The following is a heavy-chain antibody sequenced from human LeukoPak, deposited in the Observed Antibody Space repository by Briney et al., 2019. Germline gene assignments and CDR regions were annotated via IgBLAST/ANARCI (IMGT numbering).Heavy chain of an antibody. D-gene: IGHD3-22*01. CDR2: IIDSGGRT. CDR1: GFTFSSYA. CDR3: AKEYSRASFADY. J-gene: IGHJ4*02. V-gene: IGHV3-23*01. Sequence: GGSLRLSCTASGFTFSSYAMSWVRQAPAKGLEWVSAIIDSGGRTYYADSVKGRFTISRDNSKNTLYLQMNGLRGDDTAIYYCAKEYSRASFADYWGQGTLVTVSS.